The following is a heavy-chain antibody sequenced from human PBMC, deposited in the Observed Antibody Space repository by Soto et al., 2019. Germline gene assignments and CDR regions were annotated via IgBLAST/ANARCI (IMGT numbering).Heavy chain of an antibody. Sequence: GGSLRLSCAASGFTFSTYAMYWVRQAPGKGLEYVSAITPDGGGAYYGDSVKGRFTISRDNSKNTLYLQMNSLRAEDTAVYYCAKKWVTTPRTPYFDYWGQGTLVTVSS. V-gene: IGHV3-23*01. J-gene: IGHJ4*02. D-gene: IGHD1-26*01. CDR1: GFTFSTYA. CDR3: AKKWVTTPRTPYFDY. CDR2: ITPDGGGA.